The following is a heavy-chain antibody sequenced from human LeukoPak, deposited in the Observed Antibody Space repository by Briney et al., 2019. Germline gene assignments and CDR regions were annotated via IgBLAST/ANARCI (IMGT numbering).Heavy chain of an antibody. CDR3: AKTPVYDYVWGSYRYPTAGLDY. Sequence: PGGSLRLSCAASGFTFSSYAMSWVRQAPGKGLEWVSAISGSGGSTYYADSVKGRFTISRDNSKNTLYLQMNSLRAEDTAVYYCAKTPVYDYVWGSYRYPTAGLDYWGQGTLVTVSS. CDR1: GFTFSSYA. J-gene: IGHJ4*02. V-gene: IGHV3-23*01. CDR2: ISGSGGST. D-gene: IGHD3-16*02.